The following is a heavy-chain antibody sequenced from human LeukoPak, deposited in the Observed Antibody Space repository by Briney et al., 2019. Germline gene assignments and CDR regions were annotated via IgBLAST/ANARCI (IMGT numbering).Heavy chain of an antibody. J-gene: IGHJ4*02. CDR2: IFDSGTTNYNPRT. D-gene: IGHD5-12*01. V-gene: IGHV4-59*01. CDR3: VRGGVTTIAQYDY. Sequence: SETLSLTCTVSGGSIISYFWSWIRQPPGKGPEWIGDIFDSGTTNYNPRTNYNPSLKSLVTVSLDTSKHHFSLQLRSVTAADTAVYFCVRGGVTTIAQYDYWGQGILVTVSS. CDR1: GGSIISYF.